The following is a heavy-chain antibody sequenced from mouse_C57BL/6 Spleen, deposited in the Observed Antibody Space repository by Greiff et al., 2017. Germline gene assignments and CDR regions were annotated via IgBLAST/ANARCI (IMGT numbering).Heavy chain of an antibody. CDR2: ISYDGSN. Sequence: VQLKESGPGLVKPSQSLSLTCSVTGYSITSGYYWNWIRQFPGNNLEWMGYISYDGSNNYNPSLKNTISITRDTSKNQFFLKLTSVTTEDTATYYCARESLITTVVDWYFDVWGTGTTVTVSS. D-gene: IGHD1-1*01. V-gene: IGHV3-6*01. CDR1: GYSITSGYY. CDR3: ARESLITTVVDWYFDV. J-gene: IGHJ1*03.